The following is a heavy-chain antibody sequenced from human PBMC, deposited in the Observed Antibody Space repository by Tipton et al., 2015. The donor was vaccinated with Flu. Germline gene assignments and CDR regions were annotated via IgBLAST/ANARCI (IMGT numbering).Heavy chain of an antibody. Sequence: TLSLTCIVSGDSISSDYYWAWIRQPPGKGLEWIGNIFHTGSTYYNPSLQSRVVISVNKSKNQFSLKVISLTAADTALYYCARDWSGYYLYYFDHWGQGTLVTVSS. CDR1: GDSISSDYY. V-gene: IGHV4-38-2*02. CDR2: IFHTGST. J-gene: IGHJ4*02. CDR3: ARDWSGYYLYYFDH. D-gene: IGHD3-3*01.